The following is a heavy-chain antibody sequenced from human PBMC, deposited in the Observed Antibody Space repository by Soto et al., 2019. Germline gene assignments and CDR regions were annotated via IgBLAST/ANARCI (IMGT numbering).Heavy chain of an antibody. CDR3: ARGGHIAVVTDSFDS. CDR1: GYPFNTYY. CDR2: IHPSGGGS. Sequence: GASVKVSCKSSGYPFNTYYLHWVRQAPGQGLEWMGMIHPSGGGSTYAQKFLGRVTMTMDISTSTVFMELTSLRSADTAVYYCARGGHIAVVTDSFDSWGQGTLVTVSS. D-gene: IGHD2-21*02. V-gene: IGHV1-46*02. J-gene: IGHJ4*02.